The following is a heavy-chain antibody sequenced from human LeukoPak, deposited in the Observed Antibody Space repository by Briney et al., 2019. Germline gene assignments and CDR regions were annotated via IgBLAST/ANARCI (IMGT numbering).Heavy chain of an antibody. V-gene: IGHV4-59*01. Sequence: SETLSLTCTVSGDSISSYNWSWIRQPPGKGLERIGYVFHSGSTNYNPSLKSRVTILVDTSKNQFSLILTSVTAADTAVYYCARAVNGYCPFDYWGQGTLVTVSS. CDR1: GDSISSYN. J-gene: IGHJ4*02. CDR2: VFHSGST. CDR3: ARAVNGYCPFDY. D-gene: IGHD3-22*01.